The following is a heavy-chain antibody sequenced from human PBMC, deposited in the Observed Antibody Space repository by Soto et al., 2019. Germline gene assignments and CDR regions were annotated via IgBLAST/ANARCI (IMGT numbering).Heavy chain of an antibody. Sequence: EVQLLESGGGLVQPGGSLRLSCAASGFAFSSYLMSWVRQAPGKGLEWVSGTGGSGSSTFYADSVKGRFTISRDNSKSTLYLQMNSLRVEDTAVYYCAKDWCLNCLKTMDVWGQGTTVTVSS. CDR3: AKDWCLNCLKTMDV. J-gene: IGHJ6*02. D-gene: IGHD2-8*01. V-gene: IGHV3-23*01. CDR1: GFAFSSYL. CDR2: TGGSGSST.